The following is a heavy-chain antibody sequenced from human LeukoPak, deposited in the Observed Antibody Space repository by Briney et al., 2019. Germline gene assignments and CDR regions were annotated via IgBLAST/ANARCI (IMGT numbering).Heavy chain of an antibody. CDR2: ISSSGSTI. Sequence: PGGSLRLSCAASGFTFSSYEMSWVRQAPGKGLEWVSYISSSGSTIYYADSVKGRFTISRDNAKNSLYLQMNSLRAEDTAVYYCARSVYGGNAVFDYWGQGTLVTVSS. CDR3: ARSVYGGNAVFDY. V-gene: IGHV3-48*03. CDR1: GFTFSSYE. D-gene: IGHD4-23*01. J-gene: IGHJ4*02.